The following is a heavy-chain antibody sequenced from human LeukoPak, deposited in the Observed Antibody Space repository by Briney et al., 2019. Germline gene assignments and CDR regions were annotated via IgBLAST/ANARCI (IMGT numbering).Heavy chain of an antibody. J-gene: IGHJ6*03. CDR3: ARVGIRGYYYMDV. V-gene: IGHV1-2*02. D-gene: IGHD5-18*01. Sequence: ASVKVSCKASGYRFTGYYMHCVRQAPGQGLEWMGWINPNSGGTNYAQKFQGRVTMTRDTSISTAYMELSRLRSDDTAVYYCARVGIRGYYYMDVWGKGTTVTISS. CDR2: INPNSGGT. CDR1: GYRFTGYY.